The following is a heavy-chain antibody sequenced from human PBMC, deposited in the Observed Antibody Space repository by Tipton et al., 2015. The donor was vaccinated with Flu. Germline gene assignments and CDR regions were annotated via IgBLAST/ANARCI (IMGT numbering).Heavy chain of an antibody. CDR2: VNHDGAGT. V-gene: IGHV3-23*01. J-gene: IGHJ4*02. CDR1: GFTFSTYA. CDR3: ARGREVVGLAGSLDF. Sequence: GSLRLSCAASGFTFSTYAMTWVRQAPGKGLEWVSSVNHDGAGTYYADSVKGRFTISRDNSKNTVYLQMNSLRAEDTAKYYCARGREVVGLAGSLDFWGQGALATVSS. D-gene: IGHD1-14*01.